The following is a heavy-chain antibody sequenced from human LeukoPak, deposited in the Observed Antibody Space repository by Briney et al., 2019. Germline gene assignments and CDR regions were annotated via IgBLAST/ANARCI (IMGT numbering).Heavy chain of an antibody. D-gene: IGHD4-23*01. J-gene: IGHJ5*02. CDR1: GGSITSNNYY. CDR2: ISYGGST. Sequence: PSETLSLTCTVSGGSITSNNYYWGWIRQPPGKGLEWIGGISYGGSTHYNPSLKSRVTISVDTSKNQFSLKLRSVTATDTAVYHCATSPGADCGGGHWFDPWGQGTLVTVSS. V-gene: IGHV4-39*01. CDR3: ATSPGADCGGGHWFDP.